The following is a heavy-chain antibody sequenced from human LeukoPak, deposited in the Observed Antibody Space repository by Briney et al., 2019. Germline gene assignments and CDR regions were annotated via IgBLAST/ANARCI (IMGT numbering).Heavy chain of an antibody. CDR2: IIPVFGTA. J-gene: IGHJ5*02. D-gene: IGHD3-10*01. CDR1: GGTFNSHV. CDR3: ARGYYYGSESYWHTKWFDP. V-gene: IGHV1-69*05. Sequence: SVKVSCKASGGTFNSHVISWLRQAPGQGLERMGGIIPVFGTASYAEKFQGRVTITTDESTTTAYMEMSSLTSEDTAVYYCARGYYYGSESYWHTKWFDPWGQGTLVTVSS.